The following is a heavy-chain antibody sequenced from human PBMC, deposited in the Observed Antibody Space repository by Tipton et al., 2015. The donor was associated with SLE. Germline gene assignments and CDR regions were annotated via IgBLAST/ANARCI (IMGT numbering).Heavy chain of an antibody. V-gene: IGHV4-4*07. J-gene: IGHJ4*02. CDR1: GGSISNYY. CDR3: ARDHPVAGPFDY. CDR2: IYTSGST. D-gene: IGHD6-19*01. Sequence: TLSLTCTVSGGSISNYYWSWIRQPAGKGLEWIGRIYTSGSTNYNPSLKSRVTMSVDTSKNQFSLKQSSVTAADTAVYYCARDHPVAGPFDYWGQGTLVTVSS.